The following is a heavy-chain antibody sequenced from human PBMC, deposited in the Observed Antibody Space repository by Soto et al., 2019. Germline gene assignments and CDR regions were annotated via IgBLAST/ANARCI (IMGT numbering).Heavy chain of an antibody. Sequence: EVQLVESGGGLVQPGGSLRLSCAASGFTFSSYWMHWVRQAPGKGLVWVSRLNSDGSSTSYADSVKGRFTVSRDNAKNTLYLQMNSLRAEDTAVYSCWVYGDYALDYWGQGTLVNVSS. J-gene: IGHJ4*02. CDR3: WVYGDYALDY. CDR1: GFTFSSYW. D-gene: IGHD4-17*01. CDR2: LNSDGSST. V-gene: IGHV3-74*01.